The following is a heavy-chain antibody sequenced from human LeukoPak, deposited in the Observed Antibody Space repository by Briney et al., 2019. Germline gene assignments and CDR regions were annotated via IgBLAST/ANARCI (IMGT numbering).Heavy chain of an antibody. V-gene: IGHV3-21*01. D-gene: IGHD2-2*01. CDR1: GFTFSSYS. CDR2: ISSSSSYI. J-gene: IGHJ5*02. CDR3: AGQRCSSTSCYARWFDP. Sequence: GGSLRLSCAASGFTFSSYSMNWVRQAPGKGLEWVSSISSSSSYIYYADSVKGRFTISRDNAKNSLCLQMNSLRAEDTAVYYCAGQRCSSTSCYARWFDPWGQGTLVTVSS.